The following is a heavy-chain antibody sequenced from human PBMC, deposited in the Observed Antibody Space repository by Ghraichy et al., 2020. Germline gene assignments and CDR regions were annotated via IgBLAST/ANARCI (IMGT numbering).Heavy chain of an antibody. CDR3: ARARSSGQFDY. Sequence: LSRTCVASGFSFSSYDMHWVRQGTGKGLEWVSAIGTAGDTYYPDSVKGRFTISRDNAKGSLFLQMNSLRAGDTAVYYCARARSSGQFDYWGQGTLVTVSS. CDR1: GFSFSSYD. D-gene: IGHD6-19*01. J-gene: IGHJ4*02. V-gene: IGHV3-13*04. CDR2: IGTAGDT.